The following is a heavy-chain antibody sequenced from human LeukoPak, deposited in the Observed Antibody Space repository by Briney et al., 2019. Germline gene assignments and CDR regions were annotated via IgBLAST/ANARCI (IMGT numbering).Heavy chain of an antibody. Sequence: GGSLRLSCAASGFTFSSYAMHWVRQAPGKGLEWVAVIWFDGSNKHYADSVKGRFSISRDNSENTLYLQMNSLRAEDTAVYYCARDPSYCSSTNCYVGSPLYYYYPMDVWGQGTTVTVSS. J-gene: IGHJ6*02. V-gene: IGHV3-33*08. D-gene: IGHD2-2*01. CDR2: IWFDGSNK. CDR1: GFTFSSYA. CDR3: ARDPSYCSSTNCYVGSPLYYYYPMDV.